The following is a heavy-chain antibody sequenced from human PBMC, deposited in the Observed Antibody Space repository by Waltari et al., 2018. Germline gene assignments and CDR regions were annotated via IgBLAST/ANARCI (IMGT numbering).Heavy chain of an antibody. CDR3: ARDPPYCSGGSCSYYYYYMDV. CDR2: IYTSGST. D-gene: IGHD2-15*01. J-gene: IGHJ6*03. CDR1: GGSISSYY. V-gene: IGHV4-4*07. Sequence: QVQLQESGPGLVKPSETLSLTCTVSGGSISSYYWSWIRQPAGKGLGWIGRIYTSGSTNYNPSLKSRVTMSVDTSKNQFSLKLSSVTAADTAVYYCARDPPYCSGGSCSYYYYYMDVWGKGTTVTVSS.